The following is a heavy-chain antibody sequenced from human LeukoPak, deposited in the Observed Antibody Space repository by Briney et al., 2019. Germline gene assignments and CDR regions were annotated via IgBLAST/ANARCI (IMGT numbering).Heavy chain of an antibody. CDR1: GGSISSYY. CDR2: IYTSGST. V-gene: IGHV4-4*07. CDR3: ARVSIVTLFYYYYMDV. Sequence: PSETLSLTCTVSGGSISSYYWSWIRQPAGKGLEWIGRIYTSGSTNYNPSLKSRVTISVDTSKNQFSLKLSSVTAADTAVYYCARVSIVTLFYYYYMDVWGKGTTVTVSS. J-gene: IGHJ6*03. D-gene: IGHD2-15*01.